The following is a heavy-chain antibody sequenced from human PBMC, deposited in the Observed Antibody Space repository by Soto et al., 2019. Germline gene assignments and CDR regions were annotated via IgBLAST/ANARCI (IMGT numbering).Heavy chain of an antibody. Sequence: EVQLLESGGGLVQPGGSLRLSCAASGFTFSSYAISWVRQAPGKRLAWVSTISGSGNSIYYADSVKGRFTISRDNSKNTLYLQMNSLRAEDTAGYYCAKDRLTGYSDGYCFDYWGQGTQVTVSS. V-gene: IGHV3-23*01. D-gene: IGHD5-18*01. CDR2: ISGSGNSI. CDR1: GFTFSSYA. J-gene: IGHJ4*02. CDR3: AKDRLTGYSDGYCFDY.